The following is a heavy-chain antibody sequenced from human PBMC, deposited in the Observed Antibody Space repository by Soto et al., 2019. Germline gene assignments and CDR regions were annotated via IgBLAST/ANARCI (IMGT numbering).Heavy chain of an antibody. CDR2: IYYTGTT. CDR3: ARRGHRYSNSASGVVRFDF. CDR1: GVSISSSY. V-gene: IGHV4-59*01. J-gene: IGHJ4*01. D-gene: IGHD5-12*01. Sequence: SETLSLTCTVSGVSISSSYWSWIRQSPGTGLEWIGYIYYTGTTNYNPSLKRRVTISLDTAKNQFSLNVNSLTPADTAVYFCARRGHRYSNSASGVVRFDFRG.